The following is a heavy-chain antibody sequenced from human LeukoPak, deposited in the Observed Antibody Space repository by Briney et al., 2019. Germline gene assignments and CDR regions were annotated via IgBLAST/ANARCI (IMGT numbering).Heavy chain of an antibody. CDR2: IWYDGSNE. CDR3: VRSYYPNWFDP. V-gene: IGHV3-33*01. D-gene: IGHD3-10*01. Sequence: GGSLRLSCAASGFTFSSNGMHWVRQAPGKGLEWVAVIWYDGSNEYYGDSVKGRFTISRDNAKNSLFLQMNSLRAEDTAVYYCVRSYYPNWFDPWGQGTLVTVSS. CDR1: GFTFSSNG. J-gene: IGHJ5*02.